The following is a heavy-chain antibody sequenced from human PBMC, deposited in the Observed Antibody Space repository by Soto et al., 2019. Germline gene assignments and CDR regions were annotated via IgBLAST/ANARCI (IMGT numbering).Heavy chain of an antibody. D-gene: IGHD3-9*01. Sequence: GGSLRLSCAASGFTFSSYGMHWVRQAPGKGLEWVAVIWYDGSNKYYADSVKGRFTISRDNSKNTLYLQMNSLRAEDTAVYYCARERTLPDILTGYYHYWGQGTLVTVSS. CDR3: ARERTLPDILTGYYHY. CDR2: IWYDGSNK. V-gene: IGHV3-33*01. J-gene: IGHJ4*02. CDR1: GFTFSSYG.